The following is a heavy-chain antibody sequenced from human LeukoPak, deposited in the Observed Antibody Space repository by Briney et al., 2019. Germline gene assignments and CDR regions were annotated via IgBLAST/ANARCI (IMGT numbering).Heavy chain of an antibody. D-gene: IGHD3-16*01. Sequence: GASVKVSCKASGGTFSSYAISWVRQAPGQGLEWMGGIIPIFGTANYAQKFQGRVTITADESTSTAYMELSSLRSEDTAVYYCAREGRGSAAFDIEGQGTMATSS. J-gene: IGHJ3*02. CDR3: AREGRGSAAFDI. CDR2: IIPIFGTA. CDR1: GGTFSSYA. V-gene: IGHV1-69*13.